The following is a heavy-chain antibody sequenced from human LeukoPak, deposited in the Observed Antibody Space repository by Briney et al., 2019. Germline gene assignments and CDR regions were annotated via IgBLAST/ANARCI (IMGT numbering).Heavy chain of an antibody. V-gene: IGHV4-59*01. CDR3: ARDRHGSGSAHSFDP. J-gene: IGHJ5*02. Sequence: SETLSLTRTVSGGSISNYYWSWIRQPPGKELEWIGYIYYSGSTNYNPSLKSRVTISVDTSKNQFSLKLSSVTAADTAVYYCARDRHGSGSAHSFDPWGQGTLVTVSS. CDR1: GGSISNYY. CDR2: IYYSGST. D-gene: IGHD3-10*01.